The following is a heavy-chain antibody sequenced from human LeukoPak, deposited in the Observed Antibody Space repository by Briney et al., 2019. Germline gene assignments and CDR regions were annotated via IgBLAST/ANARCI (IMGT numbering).Heavy chain of an antibody. Sequence: GGSLTLSCPASRFTLRTFAMIRVRQPPGAGLEWVSGIFPSGGEIHYADYVRGRSTISRDNAKSILSLQMNSLIAEDTAIYYCATYRQVLLPFESWGQGTLVTVSS. D-gene: IGHD5-18*01. CDR2: IFPSGGEI. V-gene: IGHV3-23*01. CDR1: RFTLRTFA. CDR3: ATYRQVLLPFES. J-gene: IGHJ4*02.